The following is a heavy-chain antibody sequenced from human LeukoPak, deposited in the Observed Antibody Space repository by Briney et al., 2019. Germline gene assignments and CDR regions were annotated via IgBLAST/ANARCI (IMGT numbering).Heavy chain of an antibody. CDR1: GVSFSSGDSY. D-gene: IGHD5-24*01. V-gene: IGHV4-61*02. J-gene: IGHJ4*02. CDR2: IYSSGST. CDR3: AKRGADGYYFDY. Sequence: PSQTLSLTCTVSGVSFSSGDSYWSWIRQPAGKALEWIGRIYSSGSTHYSPSLESRVTISVDTSKNQFSLRLSSVTAADTAVYYCAKRGADGYYFDYWGQGTLVTVSS.